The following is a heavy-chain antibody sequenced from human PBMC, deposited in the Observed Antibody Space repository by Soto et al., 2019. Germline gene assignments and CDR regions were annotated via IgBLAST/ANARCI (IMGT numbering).Heavy chain of an antibody. D-gene: IGHD3-3*01. CDR3: ARDLEGDWSGCDY. CDR1: GYTFTGYY. J-gene: IGHJ4*02. Sequence: ASVKVSCKASGYTFTGYYMHWVRQAPGQGLEWMGWINPNSGGTNYAQKFQGRVTMTRDTSISTAYMELSGLRSDDTAVYYCARDLEGDWSGCDYWGQGTLVTVSS. V-gene: IGHV1-2*02. CDR2: INPNSGGT.